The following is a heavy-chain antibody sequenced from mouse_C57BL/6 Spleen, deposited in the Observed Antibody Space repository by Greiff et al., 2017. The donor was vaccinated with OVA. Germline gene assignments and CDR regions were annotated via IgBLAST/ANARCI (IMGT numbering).Heavy chain of an antibody. D-gene: IGHD1-1*01. CDR3: AREGVVATDY. J-gene: IGHJ2*01. V-gene: IGHV3-6*01. CDR1: GYSITSGYY. CDR2: ISYDGSN. Sequence: EVQLVESGPGLVKPSQSLSLTCSVTGYSITSGYYWNWIRQFPGNKLEWMGYISYDGSNNYNPSLKNRISITRDTSKNQFFLKLNSVTTEDTATYYCAREGVVATDYWGQGTTLTVSS.